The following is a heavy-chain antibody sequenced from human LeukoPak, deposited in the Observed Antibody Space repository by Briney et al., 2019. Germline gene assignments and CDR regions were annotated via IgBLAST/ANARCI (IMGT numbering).Heavy chain of an antibody. J-gene: IGHJ4*02. D-gene: IGHD4-17*01. CDR1: GYTFTSYA. CDR3: ARDRELRDYGDYGTDY. Sequence: ASVKVSCKASGYTFTSYAMNWVRQAPGQGLEWKGWINTNTGNPTYAQGFTGRFVFSLDTSVSTAYLQISSLKAEDTAVYYCARDRELRDYGDYGTDYWGQGTLVTVSS. V-gene: IGHV7-4-1*02. CDR2: INTNTGNP.